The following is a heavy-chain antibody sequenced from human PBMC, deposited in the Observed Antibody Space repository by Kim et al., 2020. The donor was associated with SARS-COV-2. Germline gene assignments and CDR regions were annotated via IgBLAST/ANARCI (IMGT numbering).Heavy chain of an antibody. J-gene: IGHJ4*02. CDR3: ARGLGYYDSSGYYAY. CDR2: INHSGST. Sequence: SETLSLTCAVYGGSFSGYYWSWIRQPPGRGLECIGEINHSGSTNYIPSLKSRVTISLDTSKNQFSLKLNSVTAADTAVYYCARGLGYYDSSGYYAYWGEGTLVSVSS. V-gene: IGHV4-34*01. CDR1: GGSFSGYY. D-gene: IGHD3-22*01.